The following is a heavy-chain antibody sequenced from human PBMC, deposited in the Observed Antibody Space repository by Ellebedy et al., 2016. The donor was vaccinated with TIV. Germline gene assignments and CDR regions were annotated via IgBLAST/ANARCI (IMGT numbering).Heavy chain of an antibody. Sequence: GESLKISXAAPGFTFSSYGMHWVRQAPGKGLEWVAVIWYDGSNKYYADSVKGRFTISRDNSKNTLYLQMNSLRAEDTAVYYCARGSGWYDYWGQGTLVTVSS. CDR2: IWYDGSNK. V-gene: IGHV3-33*01. J-gene: IGHJ4*02. D-gene: IGHD6-19*01. CDR3: ARGSGWYDY. CDR1: GFTFSSYG.